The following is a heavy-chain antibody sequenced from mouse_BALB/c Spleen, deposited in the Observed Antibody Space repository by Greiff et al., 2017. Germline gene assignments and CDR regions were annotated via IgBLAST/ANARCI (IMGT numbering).Heavy chain of an antibody. J-gene: IGHJ4*01. CDR1: GFSLTGYG. CDR3: ASESPFTTVDYAMDY. Sequence: VHLVESGPGLVAPSQSLSITCTVSGFSLTGYGVNWVRQPPGKGLEWLGMIWGDGSTDYNSALKSRLSISKDNSKSQVFLKMNSLQTDDTARYYCASESPFTTVDYAMDYWGQGTSVTVSS. D-gene: IGHD1-1*01. CDR2: IWGDGST. V-gene: IGHV2-6-7*01.